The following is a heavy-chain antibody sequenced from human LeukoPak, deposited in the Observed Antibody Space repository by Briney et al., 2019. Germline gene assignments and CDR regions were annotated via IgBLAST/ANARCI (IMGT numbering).Heavy chain of an antibody. CDR2: ISSSGSTI. J-gene: IGHJ4*02. CDR1: GFTFSSYE. Sequence: GGSLRLSCAASGFTFSSYEMNWVRQAPGKGLEWVSYISSSGSTIYYADSVKGRFTISRDNAKNSLYLQMNSLRAEDTAVYYCARGASATILFDYWGQGTLVTVSS. V-gene: IGHV3-48*03. D-gene: IGHD5-12*01. CDR3: ARGASATILFDY.